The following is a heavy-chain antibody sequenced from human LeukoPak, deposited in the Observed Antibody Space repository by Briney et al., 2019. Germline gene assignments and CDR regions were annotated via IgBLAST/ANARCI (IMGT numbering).Heavy chain of an antibody. CDR1: GFTFSNYG. V-gene: IGHV3-30*02. J-gene: IGHJ4*02. D-gene: IGHD3-16*01. CDR3: AQDVPIERVPGFGPGY. Sequence: GGSLRLSCVASGFTFSNYGIHWARQAPGKGLEWVTFMQYDGTDIFYADSVKGRFTISRDNSKNTVYLQMNSLTTEDTAVYFCAQDVPIERVPGFGPGYWGQGTLVTVSS. CDR2: MQYDGTDI.